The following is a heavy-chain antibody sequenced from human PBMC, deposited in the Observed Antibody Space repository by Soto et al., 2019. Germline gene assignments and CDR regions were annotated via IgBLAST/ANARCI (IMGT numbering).Heavy chain of an antibody. J-gene: IGHJ6*02. CDR3: ARGSKGTYGMDV. CDR2: IGSAGDS. V-gene: IGHV3-13*01. D-gene: IGHD3-10*01. Sequence: GGSLRLSCAASGYTFRSYDMHWVRQVTGKGLEWVSVIGSAGDSNYAPSVKGRFTISRENAKNSLYLQMNSLRAGDTAVYYCARGSKGTYGMDVWGPGTTLTVSS. CDR1: GYTFRSYD.